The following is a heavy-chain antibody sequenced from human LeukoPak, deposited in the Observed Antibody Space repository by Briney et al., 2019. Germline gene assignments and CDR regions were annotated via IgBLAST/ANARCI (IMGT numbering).Heavy chain of an antibody. D-gene: IGHD2-2*01. CDR1: GFTFSSYE. CDR3: ARWYCSSTNCHSYYYGMDV. CDR2: ISNNGDTI. V-gene: IGHV3-48*03. J-gene: IGHJ6*02. Sequence: GGSLRLSCAASGFTFSSYEMNWVREAPGKGLEWVSFISNNGDTITYVDSVKGRFTISRDNAKNSLYLQMNSLRAEDTAVYYCARWYCSSTNCHSYYYGMDVWGQGTTVTVSS.